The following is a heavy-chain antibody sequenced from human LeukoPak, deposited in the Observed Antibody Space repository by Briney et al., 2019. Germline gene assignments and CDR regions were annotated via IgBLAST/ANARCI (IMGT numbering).Heavy chain of an antibody. Sequence: SETLSLTCAVYGGSFSGYQWIWIRQPPGKGLELIGEINHSGSTSYNPSLKSRVTISVDTSKNQFSLKLSSVTAADRAVYYCARHGHYDFWRELYYYSYYMDVWAKGPRSPSP. V-gene: IGHV4-34*01. D-gene: IGHD3-3*01. CDR2: INHSGST. CDR3: ARHGHYDFWRELYYYSYYMDV. J-gene: IGHJ6*03. CDR1: GGSFSGYQ.